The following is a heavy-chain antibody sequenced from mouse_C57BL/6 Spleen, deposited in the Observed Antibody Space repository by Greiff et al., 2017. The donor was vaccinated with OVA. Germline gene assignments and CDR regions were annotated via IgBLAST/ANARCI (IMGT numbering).Heavy chain of an antibody. Sequence: QVTLKECGPGILQSSQTLSLTCSFSGFSLSTSGMGVSWIRQPSGKGLEWLAHIYWDDDKRYNPSLKSRLTISKDTSRNQVFLKITSVDTADTATYYCARTVVAPNYAMDYWGQGTSVTVSS. V-gene: IGHV8-12*01. CDR2: IYWDDDK. D-gene: IGHD1-1*01. CDR3: ARTVVAPNYAMDY. CDR1: GFSLSTSGMG. J-gene: IGHJ4*01.